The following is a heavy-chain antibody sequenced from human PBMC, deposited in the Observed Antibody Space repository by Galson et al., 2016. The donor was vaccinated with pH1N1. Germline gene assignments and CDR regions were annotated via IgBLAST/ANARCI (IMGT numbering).Heavy chain of an antibody. CDR1: GFPFDRFA. J-gene: IGHJ6*02. V-gene: IGHV3-9*01. Sequence: SLRLSCAASGFPFDRFAMHWVRQAPGKGLEWVSVITWNSHVISYADSVQGRFTISRDNAKNSVYLQMNNLRAEDTALYYCAYKMDVWGQGTTVIVFS. CDR3: AYKMDV. CDR2: ITWNSHVI. D-gene: IGHD1-1*01.